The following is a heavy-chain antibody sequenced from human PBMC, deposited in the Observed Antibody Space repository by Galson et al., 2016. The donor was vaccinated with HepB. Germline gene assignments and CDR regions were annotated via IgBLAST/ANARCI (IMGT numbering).Heavy chain of an antibody. D-gene: IGHD1-26*01. V-gene: IGHV2-26*02. CDR3: ARIHLNALSGRPDAFDV. CDR1: GFSLSSARMG. J-gene: IGHJ3*01. CDR2: IFWTDEE. Sequence: PALVKPTQTLTLTCIVSGFSLSSARMGVSWIRQPPGKALEWLAQIFWTDEESYSTSLKSRLTISRDTSKNPVVLSMTNMDPVDTATYYCARIHLNALSGRPDAFDVWGQGTVVIVSS.